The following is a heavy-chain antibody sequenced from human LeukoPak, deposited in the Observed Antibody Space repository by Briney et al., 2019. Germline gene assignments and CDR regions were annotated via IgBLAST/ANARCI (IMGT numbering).Heavy chain of an antibody. CDR1: GYTFSSYT. D-gene: IGHD5-18*01. CDR3: GRDPRLGIRGYTYGYIDY. V-gene: IGHV7-4-1*02. CDR2: INTNTGNP. Sequence: ASVKVSCKTSGYTFSSYTITWVRQAPGQGLEWMGWINTNTGNPTYAQGFTGRYVFSLDTSVSTAYLQISGLTADDTAVYFCGRDPRLGIRGYTYGYIDYWGQGTPVTVSS. J-gene: IGHJ4*02.